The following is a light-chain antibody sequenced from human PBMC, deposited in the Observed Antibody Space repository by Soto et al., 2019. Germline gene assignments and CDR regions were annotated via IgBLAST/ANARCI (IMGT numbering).Light chain of an antibody. CDR2: NIS. V-gene: IGKV2-24*01. Sequence: DIVMTQTPLSSPVTLGQSASISCRSSQSLVHSNGYTYLIWLQQRPGQPPRPLINNISNRFSGVPDRFSGSGSGTEFTLEISRVQPEDVGVYFCMQATQFPRTLGQGTRVTIK. CDR3: MQATQFPRT. CDR1: QSLVHSNGYTY. J-gene: IGKJ1*01.